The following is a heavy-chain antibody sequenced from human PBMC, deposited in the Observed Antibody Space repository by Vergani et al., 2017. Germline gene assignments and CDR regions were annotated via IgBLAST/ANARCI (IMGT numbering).Heavy chain of an antibody. CDR2: IYYSGST. J-gene: IGHJ6*02. V-gene: IGHV4-59*01. CDR3: ARRIAVAGTYYYGMDV. Sequence: QVQLQESCPGLVKPSETLSLTCTVSGGSISSYYWSWIRQPPGKGLEWIGYIYYSGSTNYNPSLKSRVTISVDTSKNQFSLKLSSVTAADTAVYYCARRIAVAGTYYYGMDVWGQGTTVTVSS. D-gene: IGHD6-19*01. CDR1: GGSISSYY.